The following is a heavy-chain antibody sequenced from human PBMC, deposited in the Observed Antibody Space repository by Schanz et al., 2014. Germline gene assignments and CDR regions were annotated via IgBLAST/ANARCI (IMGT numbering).Heavy chain of an antibody. D-gene: IGHD2-2*01. CDR2: INPNSGDT. CDR1: GYTTFTDYY. CDR3: ARDRRRYCSTASCLHDNWFDP. Sequence: QVQLVQSGAEVKKPGASVKVSCKASGYTTFTDYYIHWVRQAPGQGLEWMGWINPNSGDTNYAQKFQGWVTMTRDTSISTAYMEVSRLKSDDTAVYYCARDRRRYCSTASCLHDNWFDPWGQGTLVTVSS. V-gene: IGHV1-2*04. J-gene: IGHJ5*02.